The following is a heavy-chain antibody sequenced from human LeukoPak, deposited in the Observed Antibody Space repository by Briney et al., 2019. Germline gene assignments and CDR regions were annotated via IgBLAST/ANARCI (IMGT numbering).Heavy chain of an antibody. J-gene: IGHJ6*02. CDR1: GGSISSYY. CDR2: IYYSGST. V-gene: IGHV4-59*08. CDR3: GRYYYGMDV. Sequence: SETLSLTCTVSGGSISSYYWSWVRQPPGKGLEWIGYIYYSGSTNYNPSLKSRVTISVDTSKNQFSLKLSSVTAADTAVYYCGRYYYGMDVWGQGTTVTVSS.